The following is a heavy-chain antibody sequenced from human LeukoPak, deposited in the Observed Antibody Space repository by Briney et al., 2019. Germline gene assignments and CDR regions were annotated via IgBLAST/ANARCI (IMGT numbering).Heavy chain of an antibody. J-gene: IGHJ4*02. CDR1: GGTFSSYA. CDR2: IIPIFGTA. D-gene: IGHD3-9*01. V-gene: IGHV1-69*13. CDR3: ARAVVLNYDILTGYYNGFDY. Sequence: SVKVSCKASGGTFSSYAISWVRQDPGQGLEWMGGIIPIFGTANYAQKFQGRVTITADESTSTAYMELSSLRSEDTAVYYCARAVVLNYDILTGYYNGFDYWGQGTLVTVSS.